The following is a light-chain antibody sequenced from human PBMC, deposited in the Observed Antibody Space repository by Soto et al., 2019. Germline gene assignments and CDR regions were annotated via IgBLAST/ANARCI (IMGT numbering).Light chain of an antibody. CDR2: GAS. J-gene: IGKJ5*01. CDR1: QTVSNNY. CDR3: QQYAGPPTT. Sequence: EIVLTQSPGTLSLSPGDRATLSCRASQTVSNNYLAWCQQKPGQAPRVIMYGASRRATGIPDRFSGGGSGTDFTLTISRLEPEDFVVYFCQQYAGPPTTFGQGTRLEIK. V-gene: IGKV3-20*01.